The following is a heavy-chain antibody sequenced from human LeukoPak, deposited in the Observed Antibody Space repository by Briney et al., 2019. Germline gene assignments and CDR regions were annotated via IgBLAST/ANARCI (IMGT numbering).Heavy chain of an antibody. V-gene: IGHV4-59*01. CDR2: IYYSGST. Sequence: SETLSLTCTVSGGSISSYYWSWIRQPPGKGLEWIGYIYYSGSTNYNPSLQSRVTISVDTSKNQFSLKLSSVTAADTAVYYCARAEAYCGGDCYPDAFDIWGQGTMVTVSS. D-gene: IGHD2-21*02. J-gene: IGHJ3*02. CDR1: GGSISSYY. CDR3: ARAEAYCGGDCYPDAFDI.